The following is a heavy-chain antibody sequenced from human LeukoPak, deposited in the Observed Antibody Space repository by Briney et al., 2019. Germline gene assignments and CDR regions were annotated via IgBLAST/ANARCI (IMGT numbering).Heavy chain of an antibody. CDR1: GFTFSSYT. CDR3: ARSVTAANWFDP. D-gene: IGHD2-21*02. J-gene: IGHJ5*02. CDR2: ISGSSSTYI. V-gene: IGHV3-21*01. Sequence: PGGSLRLSCAASGFTFSSYTMNWVRQAPGKGLEWISSISGSSSTYIYYSDSVQGRFTISRDNAKNSLSLQMNSLRAEDTAVYCCARSVTAANWFDPWGQGTLVTVSS.